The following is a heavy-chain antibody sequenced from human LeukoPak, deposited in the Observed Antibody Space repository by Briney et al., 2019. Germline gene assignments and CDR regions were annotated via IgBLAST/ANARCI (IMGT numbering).Heavy chain of an antibody. V-gene: IGHV3-7*01. J-gene: IGHJ4*02. CDR3: ARDRVGLFSARDKAPPLDY. CDR2: IKQDGSEK. D-gene: IGHD5-24*01. Sequence: PGGSLRLSCAASGFTFSRYWMSWVRQAPGKGLEWVANIKQDGSEKYYVDSVKGRFTISRDNAKNSLYLQMNSLRAEDTAVYYCARDRVGLFSARDKAPPLDYWGQGTLVTVSS. CDR1: GFTFSRYW.